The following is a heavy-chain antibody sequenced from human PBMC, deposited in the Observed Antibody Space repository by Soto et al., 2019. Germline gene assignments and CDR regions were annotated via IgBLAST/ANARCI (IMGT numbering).Heavy chain of an antibody. CDR3: ARDRGNYYDSSGYYYFGYFDY. V-gene: IGHV4-30-4*08. Sequence: SETLSLTCTVSGGSISSSGDYWGWIRQPPGKGLEWIGYIYYSGSTYYNPSLKSRVTISVDTSKNQFSLKLSSVTAADTAVYYCARDRGNYYDSSGYYYFGYFDYWGQGTLVTVSS. J-gene: IGHJ4*02. D-gene: IGHD3-22*01. CDR2: IYYSGST. CDR1: GGSISSSGDY.